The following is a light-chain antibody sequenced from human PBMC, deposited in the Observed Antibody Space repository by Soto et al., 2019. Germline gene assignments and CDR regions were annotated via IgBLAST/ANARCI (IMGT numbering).Light chain of an antibody. CDR3: QQYGSSSWT. Sequence: ETVLTQSPGTLSLSPGERAIFSCRASQSLASSYLAWYQQNPGQAPRLLLYGASRRATGVPDRFSGSGSGTDFTLTISRLDPEDFGVYYCQQYGSSSWTFGQGTKVDIK. V-gene: IGKV3-20*01. J-gene: IGKJ1*01. CDR2: GAS. CDR1: QSLASSY.